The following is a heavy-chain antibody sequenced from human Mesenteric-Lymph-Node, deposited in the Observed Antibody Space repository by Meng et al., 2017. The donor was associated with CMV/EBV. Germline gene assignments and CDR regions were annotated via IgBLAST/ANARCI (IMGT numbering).Heavy chain of an antibody. CDR3: ARRGNYDSDYSEY. CDR1: GESISNSTYY. V-gene: IGHV4-39*01. J-gene: IGHJ4*02. Sequence: QQQEAGPGLVKPSWTLSLSCIVSGESISNSTYYWPWIRQPPGKGLEWIGSVHHSGTTYYNPSLKGRLTISVDTSANLFSLRLTTVTAADTATYYCARRGNYDSDYSEYWGQGTLVTVSS. D-gene: IGHD3-22*01. CDR2: VHHSGTT.